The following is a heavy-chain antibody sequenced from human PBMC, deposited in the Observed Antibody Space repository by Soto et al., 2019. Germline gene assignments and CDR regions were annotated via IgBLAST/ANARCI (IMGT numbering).Heavy chain of an antibody. V-gene: IGHV4-31*03. D-gene: IGHD6-13*01. CDR3: GRVVYSSSWYYGMDD. CDR2: FYDSGST. Sequence: SETLSLTCTVSGASVSSGGYYWNWIRQHPGKGLEWIGYFYDSGSTHYNPSLKSRVTISVDTSKNQFSLKVSSVTAADTAVYFCGRVVYSSSWYYGMDDWGQGTRVTVSS. J-gene: IGHJ6*02. CDR1: GASVSSGGYY.